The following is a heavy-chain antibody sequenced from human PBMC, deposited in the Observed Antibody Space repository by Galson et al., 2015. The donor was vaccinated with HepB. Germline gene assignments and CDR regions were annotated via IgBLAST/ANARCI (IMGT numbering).Heavy chain of an antibody. CDR3: ATGLTMIVVAGDAFDI. CDR2: ISAYNGNT. J-gene: IGHJ3*02. V-gene: IGHV1-18*04. CDR1: GYTFTSYG. Sequence: SVKVSCKASGYTFTSYGISWVRQAPGQGLEWMGWISAYNGNTNYAQKLQGRVTMTTDTSTSTAYMELRSLRSEDTAVYYCATGLTMIVVAGDAFDIWGQGTMVTVSS. D-gene: IGHD3-22*01.